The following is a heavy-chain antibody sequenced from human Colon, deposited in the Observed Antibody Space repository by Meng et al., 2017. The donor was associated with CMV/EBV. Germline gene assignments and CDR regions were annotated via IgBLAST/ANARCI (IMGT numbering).Heavy chain of an antibody. Sequence: SCAASGFTFSSYWMSWVRQAPGKGLEWVAFIGSDGSIKRYSDSVKGRFNISRDNSKNTLWLQMHSLRLEDTALYYCAREGFSNFDYWGQGTLVTVSS. CDR1: GFTFSSYW. CDR3: AREGFSNFDY. J-gene: IGHJ4*02. CDR2: IGSDGSIK. D-gene: IGHD4-11*01. V-gene: IGHV3-30*02.